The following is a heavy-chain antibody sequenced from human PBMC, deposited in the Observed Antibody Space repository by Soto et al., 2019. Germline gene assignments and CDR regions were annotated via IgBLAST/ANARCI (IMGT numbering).Heavy chain of an antibody. D-gene: IGHD5-12*01. CDR2: INHSGGT. V-gene: IGHV4-34*01. J-gene: IGHJ4*02. Sequence: ASETLSLTCAVYGGSFSGYYWSGIRQPPGKGLEWIGEINHSGGTNYNPSLKSRVTISVDTSKNQFSLKVSSVTAADTAVYYCARAPYSVHDYSLDYWGQGTLVTVSS. CDR1: GGSFSGYY. CDR3: ARAPYSVHDYSLDY.